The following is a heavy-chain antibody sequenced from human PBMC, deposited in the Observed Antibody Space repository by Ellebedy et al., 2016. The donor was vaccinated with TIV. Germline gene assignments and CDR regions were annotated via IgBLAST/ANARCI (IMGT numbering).Heavy chain of an antibody. CDR1: GGSISISSNY. CDR2: VYYSGST. V-gene: IGHV4-39*01. CDR3: ARHIGTYFDY. D-gene: IGHD3-10*01. J-gene: IGHJ4*02. Sequence: MPSETLSLTCTVSGGSISISSNYWGWIRQPPGKGLEWIGSVYYSGSTYYNPSLKSRVTISVDTSKNQFSLKLSSVTAADTAVFYCARHIGTYFDYWGQGTLVTVSS.